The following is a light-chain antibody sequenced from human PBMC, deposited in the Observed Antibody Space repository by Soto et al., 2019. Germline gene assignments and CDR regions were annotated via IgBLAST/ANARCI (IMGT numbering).Light chain of an antibody. CDR3: SSYTSSSTIV. J-gene: IGLJ1*01. CDR1: SSDVGGYNC. CDR2: DVS. Sequence: QSVLTQPASVSGSPGQSITISCTGTSSDVGGYNCVSWYQQHPGKAPKLMICDVSNRPSGVSSRFSGSKSGDTASLTISGLQAEDEADYYCSSYTSSSTIVFGTGTKVTDL. V-gene: IGLV2-14*01.